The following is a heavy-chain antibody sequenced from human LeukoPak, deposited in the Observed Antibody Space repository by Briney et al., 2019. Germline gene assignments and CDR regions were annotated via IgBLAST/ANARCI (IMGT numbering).Heavy chain of an antibody. CDR2: IYSGGST. Sequence: PGGSLRLSCAASGFTFSSIDMSWFRQPPGKGLEWVSVIYSGGSTYYADSVKGRFTISRANSKNTLYLQMNSLRAEDTAVYYCARDSGGDYGSGAFDIWGQGTMVSVCS. V-gene: IGHV3-66*02. J-gene: IGHJ3*02. CDR1: GFTFSSID. D-gene: IGHD4-17*01. CDR3: ARDSGGDYGSGAFDI.